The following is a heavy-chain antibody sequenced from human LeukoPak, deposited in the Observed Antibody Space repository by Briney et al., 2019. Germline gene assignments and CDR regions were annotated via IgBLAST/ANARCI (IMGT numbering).Heavy chain of an antibody. J-gene: IGHJ4*02. V-gene: IGHV4-30-4*07. CDR2: IYNSGNT. CDR1: GGSISSGDYS. D-gene: IGHD3-22*01. CDR3: ARTAYDSSDFYRFDY. Sequence: SETLSLTCAVSGGSISSGDYSWSWIRQPPGEGLEWIGLIYNSGNTYYNPSLKSRVTLSVDTSKNQFSLNLSSVTAADTAVYYCARTAYDSSDFYRFDYWGQGTLVTVSS.